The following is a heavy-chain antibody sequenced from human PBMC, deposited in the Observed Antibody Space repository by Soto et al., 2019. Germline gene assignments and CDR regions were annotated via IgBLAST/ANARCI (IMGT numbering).Heavy chain of an antibody. D-gene: IGHD2-15*01. Sequence: QVQLVQSGAEVKKPGASVKVSCKASGYTFTGYYMHWVRQAPGQGLEWMGWINPNSGGTNYAQKFQSWVTMTRDTSISTAYMELSRLRSDDTAVYYCARAPLSTHIVLVVAATQFDYWGQGTLVTVSS. CDR1: GYTFTGYY. CDR3: ARAPLSTHIVLVVAATQFDY. CDR2: INPNSGGT. V-gene: IGHV1-2*04. J-gene: IGHJ4*02.